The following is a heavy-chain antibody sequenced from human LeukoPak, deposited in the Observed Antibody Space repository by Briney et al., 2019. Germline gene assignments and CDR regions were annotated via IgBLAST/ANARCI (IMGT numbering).Heavy chain of an antibody. CDR3: VRESITGHRDFDY. CDR2: ISSGSRTI. D-gene: IGHD1-14*01. Sequence: GGSLRLSCAASGFTFSRYSMNWVRQAPGRGLEWVSYISSGSRTIYYADSVQGRFTVSRDNVKNLLFLQMNSLRVGDTAVYYCVRESITGHRDFDYWGQGILVTVSS. V-gene: IGHV3-48*01. J-gene: IGHJ4*02. CDR1: GFTFSRYS.